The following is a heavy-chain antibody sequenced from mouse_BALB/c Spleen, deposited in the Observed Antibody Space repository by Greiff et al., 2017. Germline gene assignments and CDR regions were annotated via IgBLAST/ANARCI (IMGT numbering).Heavy chain of an antibody. CDR2: ISYSGST. J-gene: IGHJ4*01. CDR1: GDSITSGY. V-gene: IGHV3-8*02. Sequence: DVKLVESGPSLVKPSQTLSLTCSVTGDSITSGYWNWIRKFPGNKLEYMGYISYSGSTYYNPSLKSRISITRDTSKNQYYLQLNSVTTEDTATYYCARFIANSYAMDYWGQGTSVTVSS. CDR3: ARFIANSYAMDY. D-gene: IGHD4-1*01.